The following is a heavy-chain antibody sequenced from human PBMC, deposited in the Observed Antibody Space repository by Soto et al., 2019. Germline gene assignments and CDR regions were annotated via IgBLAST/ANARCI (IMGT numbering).Heavy chain of an antibody. CDR2: INHSGST. V-gene: IGHV4-34*01. J-gene: IGHJ4*02. CDR1: GGSFSGYY. Sequence: SETLSLTCAVYGGSFSGYYWSWIRQPPGKGLEWIGEINHSGSTNYNPSLKSRVTISVDTSKNQFSLKLSSVTAADTAVYYCARGSPNYYYGSGSYYNYWGQGTLVTVSS. D-gene: IGHD3-10*01. CDR3: ARGSPNYYYGSGSYYNY.